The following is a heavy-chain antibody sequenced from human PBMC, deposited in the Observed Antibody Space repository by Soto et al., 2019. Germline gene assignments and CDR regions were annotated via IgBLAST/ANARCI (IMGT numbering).Heavy chain of an antibody. CDR1: GGSISSGGYY. CDR3: ARNYCSSASCYSYYYYYMAV. V-gene: IGHV4-31*03. D-gene: IGHD2-2*01. CDR2: ISYSGST. J-gene: IGHJ6*03. Sequence: SETLSLTCTVSGGSISSGGYYWSWIRQHPGKGLEWIGYISYSGSTYYNPSLKSRIIISVDTSENQFSLKLSSVTAADTAVYYCARNYCSSASCYSYYYYYMAVWGKGTTVTVSS.